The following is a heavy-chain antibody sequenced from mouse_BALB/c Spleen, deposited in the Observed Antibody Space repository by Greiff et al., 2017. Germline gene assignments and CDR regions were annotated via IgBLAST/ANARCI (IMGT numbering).Heavy chain of an antibody. Sequence: LVKTGASVKISCKASGYSFTGYYMHWVKQSHGKSLEWIGYISCYNGATSYNQKFKGKATFTVDTSSSTAYMQFNSLTSEDSAVYYCARSPSYCGSRSYCDDWGQGTTLTVSS. CDR2: ISCYNGAT. J-gene: IGHJ2*01. D-gene: IGHD1-1*01. CDR1: GYSFTGYY. CDR3: ARSPSYCGSRSYCDD. V-gene: IGHV1S34*01.